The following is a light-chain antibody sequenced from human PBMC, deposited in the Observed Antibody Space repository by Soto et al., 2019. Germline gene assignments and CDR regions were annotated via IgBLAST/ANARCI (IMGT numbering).Light chain of an antibody. V-gene: IGLV2-14*01. J-gene: IGLJ1*01. CDR1: SSDIGGYTY. Sequence: QSALTQPASVSGSPGQSITISCTGTSSDIGGYTYVSWYQQHPGKAPKLMIYDVSNRPSGVSNRFSGSKSGNTASLTISGLQAEDEADYYCTSYTGTTTYVFGPGTKLTVL. CDR2: DVS. CDR3: TSYTGTTTYV.